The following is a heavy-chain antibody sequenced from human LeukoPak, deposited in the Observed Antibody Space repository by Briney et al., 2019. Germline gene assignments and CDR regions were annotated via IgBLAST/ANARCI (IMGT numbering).Heavy chain of an antibody. CDR3: AKVPASDDILTGYAYFDY. V-gene: IGHV3-23*01. CDR2: ISGSGGST. CDR1: GFTFSSYA. Sequence: GGSLRLSCAASGFTFSSYAMSWVRQAPGKGLEWVSAISGSGGSTYYADSVKGRFTISRDNSKNTLYLQMNSLRAEDTAVYYCAKVPASDDILTGYAYFDYWGQGTLVTVSS. D-gene: IGHD3-9*01. J-gene: IGHJ4*02.